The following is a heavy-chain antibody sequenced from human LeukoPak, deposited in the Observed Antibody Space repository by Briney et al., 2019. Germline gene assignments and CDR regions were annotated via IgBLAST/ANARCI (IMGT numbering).Heavy chain of an antibody. CDR3: ARSDFWSSYRLDY. D-gene: IGHD3-3*01. Sequence: SETLSLICTVSGGSVSGYYWSWIRQPPGKGLEWIGYIYTSGTTNYNPSLKSRVTISVDTSKNQFSLKLSSVTAADTAVYYCARSDFWSSYRLDYWGQGALVTVSS. V-gene: IGHV4-4*09. J-gene: IGHJ4*02. CDR2: IYTSGTT. CDR1: GGSVSGYY.